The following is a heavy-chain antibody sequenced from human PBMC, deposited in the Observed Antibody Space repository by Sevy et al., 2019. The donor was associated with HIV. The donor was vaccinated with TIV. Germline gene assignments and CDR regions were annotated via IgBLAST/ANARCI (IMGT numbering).Heavy chain of an antibody. D-gene: IGHD3-22*01. Sequence: SETLSLTCTVSGGSISSSSYYWGWIRQPPGKGLEWIGSIYYSGSTYYNPSLKSQVTISVDTSKNQFSLKLSSVTAADTAVYYCARHLDYYDSSGPVDYWGQGTLVTVSS. CDR2: IYYSGST. J-gene: IGHJ4*02. V-gene: IGHV4-39*01. CDR3: ARHLDYYDSSGPVDY. CDR1: GGSISSSSYY.